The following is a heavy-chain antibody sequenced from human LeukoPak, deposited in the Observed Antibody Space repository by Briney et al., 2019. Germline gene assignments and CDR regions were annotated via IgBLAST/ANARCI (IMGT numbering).Heavy chain of an antibody. V-gene: IGHV3-74*01. D-gene: IGHD3-10*01. CDR2: INSDGINT. J-gene: IGHJ4*02. CDR1: GFAFSSYW. Sequence: GGSLRLSCAASGFAFSSYWMHWVRQAPGKGLVWVSRINSDGINTTYADSVKGRFTISRGNAKNALYLQMNSLRAEDTAVYYCARDYYGSGSLQWGQGTLVTVSS. CDR3: ARDYYGSGSLQ.